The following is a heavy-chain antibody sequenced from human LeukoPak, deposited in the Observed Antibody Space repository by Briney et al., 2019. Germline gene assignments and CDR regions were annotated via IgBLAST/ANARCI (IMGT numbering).Heavy chain of an antibody. J-gene: IGHJ4*02. CDR1: GGTFSKYT. CDR2: ITPLFGTA. V-gene: IGHV1-69*13. Sequence: SVKVSCKASGGTFSKYTISWVRQRPGQGLEWMGGITPLFGTANYAQKFQGRVTITADESASTAYMELSSLRSEDTAVYYCAKEQQWSNFDYWGQGTLVTVSS. D-gene: IGHD6-19*01. CDR3: AKEQQWSNFDY.